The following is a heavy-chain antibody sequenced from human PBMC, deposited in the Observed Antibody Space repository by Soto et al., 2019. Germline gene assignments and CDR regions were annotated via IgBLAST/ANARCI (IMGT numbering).Heavy chain of an antibody. CDR1: GYTFTSYH. V-gene: IGHV1-8*01. Sequence: QVQLVQSGAEVKKPGASVKLSCKGSGYTFTSYHINWVRQATGQGLEWMGWMNPNSGNTGYAQTLQGRVTMTWDTSISTAYMELSSLRFEDTAMYYCARGHISSTKSWLDPWGQGTLVTVSS. CDR2: MNPNSGNT. D-gene: IGHD6-6*01. CDR3: ARGHISSTKSWLDP. J-gene: IGHJ5*02.